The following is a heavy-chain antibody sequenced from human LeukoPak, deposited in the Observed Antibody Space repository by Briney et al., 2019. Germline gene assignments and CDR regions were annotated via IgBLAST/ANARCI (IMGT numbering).Heavy chain of an antibody. CDR1: GGSFSGYY. Sequence: SETLSLTCAVYGGSFSGYYWSWIRQPPGKGLEWIGYIYYSGSTNYNPSLKSRVTISVDTSKNQFSLKLSSVTAADTAVYYCASIAVAGTSRYGMDVWGQGTTVTVSS. D-gene: IGHD6-19*01. CDR3: ASIAVAGTSRYGMDV. V-gene: IGHV4-59*08. J-gene: IGHJ6*02. CDR2: IYYSGST.